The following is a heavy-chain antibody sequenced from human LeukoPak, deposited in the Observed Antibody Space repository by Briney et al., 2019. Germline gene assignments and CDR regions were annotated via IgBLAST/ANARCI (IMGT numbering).Heavy chain of an antibody. D-gene: IGHD3-22*01. Sequence: GSLRPPRAASRFIFSHQGMHWVRQAPGKGPGWVAVLSNDGSNKYYADSVKGRFTISRDNSKSTLYLQMNNLRAEDTAVYYCAKSPHKDYYDNSAYYASDAFDIWGQGTMVTVSS. V-gene: IGHV3-30*18. CDR3: AKSPHKDYYDNSAYYASDAFDI. J-gene: IGHJ3*02. CDR2: LSNDGSNK. CDR1: RFIFSHQG.